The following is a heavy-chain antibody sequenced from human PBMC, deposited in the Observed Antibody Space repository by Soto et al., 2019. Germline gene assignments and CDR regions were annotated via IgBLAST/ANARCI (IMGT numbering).Heavy chain of an antibody. Sequence: SLRLSCAASGFTFSSYGMHWVRQAPGRGLEWVAVISYDGSNKYYADSVKGRFTISRDNSKNTLYLQMNSPRAEDTAVYYCAKDSASDDFWSGYYEGWGQGTLVTVSS. CDR3: AKDSASDDFWSGYYEG. CDR1: GFTFSSYG. CDR2: ISYDGSNK. J-gene: IGHJ4*02. D-gene: IGHD3-3*01. V-gene: IGHV3-30*18.